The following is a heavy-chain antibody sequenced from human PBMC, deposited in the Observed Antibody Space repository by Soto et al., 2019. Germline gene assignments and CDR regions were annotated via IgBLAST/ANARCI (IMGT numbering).Heavy chain of an antibody. V-gene: IGHV4-31*03. D-gene: IGHD6-13*01. CDR2: IYYSGHT. J-gene: IGHJ1*01. Sequence: SETLSLTCTVSGGSISNGHDYWTWIRQHPGKGLEWIGNIYYSGHTYYNPSLKSRLTISVDTSKNQFSLRLTSVTAADTAVYYCARDTSSTSLRAEYFQFWGQGTQVTVSS. CDR1: GGSISNGHDY. CDR3: ARDTSSTSLRAEYFQF.